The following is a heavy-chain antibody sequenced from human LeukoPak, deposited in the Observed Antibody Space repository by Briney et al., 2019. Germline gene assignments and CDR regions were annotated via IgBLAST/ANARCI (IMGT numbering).Heavy chain of an antibody. D-gene: IGHD2-2*01. CDR1: GGSISSHY. CDR3: ARAPRTPRYCSSTSCYHGGYYYYYYMDV. Sequence: SETLSLTCTVSGGSISSHYWSWIRQPPGKGLEWIGYIYYSGSTNYNPSLKSRVTISVDTSKNQFSLKLSSVTAADTAVYYCARAPRTPRYCSSTSCYHGGYYYYYYMDVWGKGTTVTVSS. CDR2: IYYSGST. J-gene: IGHJ6*03. V-gene: IGHV4-59*11.